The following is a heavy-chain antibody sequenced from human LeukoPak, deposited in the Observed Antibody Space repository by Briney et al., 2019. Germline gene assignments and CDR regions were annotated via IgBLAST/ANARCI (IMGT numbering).Heavy chain of an antibody. V-gene: IGHV4-34*01. CDR2: INHSGST. Sequence: SETLSLTCAVYGGSFSGYYWSWIRQPPGKGLEWIGEINHSGSTNYNPSLKSRVTISVDTSKNQFSLKLSSVTAADTAVYYCARGKRPHYWGQGTLVTVSS. J-gene: IGHJ4*02. CDR3: ARGKRPHY. CDR1: GGSFSGYY.